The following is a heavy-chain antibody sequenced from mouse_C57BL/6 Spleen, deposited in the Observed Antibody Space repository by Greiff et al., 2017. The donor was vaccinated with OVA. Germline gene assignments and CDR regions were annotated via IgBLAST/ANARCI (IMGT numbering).Heavy chain of an antibody. Sequence: EVQGVESGPGMVKPSQSLSLTCTVTGYSITSGYDWHWIRHFPGNKLEWMGYISYSGSTNYNPSLKSRISITHDTSKNHFFLKLNSVTTEDTASYYCAREGLYYAMDYWGQGTSVTVSS. V-gene: IGHV3-1*01. CDR3: AREGLYYAMDY. CDR2: ISYSGST. D-gene: IGHD6-1*01. CDR1: GYSITSGYD. J-gene: IGHJ4*01.